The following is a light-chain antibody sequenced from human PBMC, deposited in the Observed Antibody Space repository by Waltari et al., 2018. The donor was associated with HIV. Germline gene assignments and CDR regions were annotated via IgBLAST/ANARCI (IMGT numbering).Light chain of an antibody. CDR2: LAS. J-gene: IGKJ4*01. Sequence: DIVMTQPPFFLPVSPGEPASISCRSRQSLLHSNGYNYLNWYMQKPGQSPQLLIYLASHRASGVPDRFSGSGSGTDFTLHIKRVEADDVGLYYCMQALEIPLTFGGGTKVEIK. CDR1: QSLLHSNGYNY. V-gene: IGKV2-28*01. CDR3: MQALEIPLT.